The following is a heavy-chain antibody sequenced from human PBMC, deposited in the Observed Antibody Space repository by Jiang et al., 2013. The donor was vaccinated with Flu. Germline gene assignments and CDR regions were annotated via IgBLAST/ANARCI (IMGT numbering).Heavy chain of an antibody. V-gene: IGHV3-33*01. CDR2: IWYDGSNK. CDR1: GFTFSSVW. J-gene: IGHJ5*02. Sequence: ASGFTFSSVWRCTGSGQAPGKGLEWVAVIWYDGSNKYYADSVKGRFTISRDNSKNTLYLQMNSLRAEDTAVYYCARGWGVVPAAMNWFDPWGQGTLVTVSS. CDR3: ARGWGVVPAAMNWFDP. D-gene: IGHD2-2*01.